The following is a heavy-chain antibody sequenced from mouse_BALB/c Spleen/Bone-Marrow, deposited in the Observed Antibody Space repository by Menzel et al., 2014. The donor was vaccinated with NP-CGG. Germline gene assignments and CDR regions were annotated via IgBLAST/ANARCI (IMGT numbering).Heavy chain of an antibody. D-gene: IGHD2-4*01. CDR1: GYAFTNYL. CDR2: INPGSGGT. Sequence: VQLQQSEAELVRPGTSVKVSCKASGYAFTNYLIEWVKQRPGQGLEWIGVINPGSGGTNYNEKFKGKAALTADKSSSTAYMQLSSLTSDDSAVYFCARDGDYDEGYAMDYWGQGTSVTVSS. V-gene: IGHV1-54*01. J-gene: IGHJ4*01. CDR3: ARDGDYDEGYAMDY.